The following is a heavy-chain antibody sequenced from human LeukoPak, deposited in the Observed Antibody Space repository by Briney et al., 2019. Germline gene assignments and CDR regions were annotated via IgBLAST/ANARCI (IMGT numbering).Heavy chain of an antibody. J-gene: IGHJ3*02. V-gene: IGHV3-7*01. Sequence: GGSLRLSCAASGFSFSNYWMNWVRQAPGKGLEWVANIKYDASEQYYVDSVKGRFTIPRDNAKNSLYLQMNILRAEDTAVYYCARDSVRGRPLVAFDIWGQGTMVTVSS. CDR2: IKYDASEQ. CDR1: GFSFSNYW. D-gene: IGHD3-10*01. CDR3: ARDSVRGRPLVAFDI.